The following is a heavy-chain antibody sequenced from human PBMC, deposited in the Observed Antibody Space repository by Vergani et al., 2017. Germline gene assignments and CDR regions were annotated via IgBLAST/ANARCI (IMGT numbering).Heavy chain of an antibody. CDR3: ASIARAPTRRKPPPDY. D-gene: IGHD3-16*02. J-gene: IGHJ4*02. CDR2: VNNGGST. CDR1: GGSFSDYY. Sequence: QVQLQEWGAGLLKTSETLSLTCGVSGGSFSDYYWSWIRQAPGMGLEWIGEVNNGGSTNYNPSLKSRVSISVDTSKNQFSLQLTSVTAADSALYFCASIARAPTRRKPPPDYWGQGILVTVSS. V-gene: IGHV4-34*01.